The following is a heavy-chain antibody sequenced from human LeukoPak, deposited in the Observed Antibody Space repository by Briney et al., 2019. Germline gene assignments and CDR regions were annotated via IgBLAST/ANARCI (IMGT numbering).Heavy chain of an antibody. CDR2: IYYSGST. CDR1: GGSISSGGYY. Sequence: SETLSLTCTVSGGSISSGGYYWSWIRQHPGKGLEWIGYIYYSGSTYYNPSFKSRVTISVDTSKNQFSLKLSSVTAADTAVYYCARICIGGSSGYYYGKTYYFDYWGQGTLVTVSS. J-gene: IGHJ4*02. D-gene: IGHD3-22*01. V-gene: IGHV4-31*03. CDR3: ARICIGGSSGYYYGKTYYFDY.